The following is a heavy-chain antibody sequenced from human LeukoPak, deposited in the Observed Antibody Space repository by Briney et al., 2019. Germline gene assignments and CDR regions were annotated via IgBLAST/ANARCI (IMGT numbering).Heavy chain of an antibody. Sequence: GSPKISPEEPRYCLYEYWICWGSQMPRKSLGWVGIIYPGDSDTRYSPSFQGQVTISADKSINTAYLQWSSLKASDTAMYYCARRWSSHYFDYWGQGTLVTVSS. CDR3: ARRWSSHYFDY. CDR1: RYCLYEYW. D-gene: IGHD3-3*01. J-gene: IGHJ4*02. V-gene: IGHV5-51*01. CDR2: IYPGDSDT.